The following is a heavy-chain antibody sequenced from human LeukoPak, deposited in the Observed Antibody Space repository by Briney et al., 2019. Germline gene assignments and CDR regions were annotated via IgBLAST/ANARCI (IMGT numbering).Heavy chain of an antibody. J-gene: IGHJ6*02. V-gene: IGHV3-48*01. CDR1: GFTFSSYS. D-gene: IGHD3-16*01. Sequence: PGGSLRLSCAASGFTFSSYSMSWVRQAPGKGLEWVSYISSSSSTIYYADSVKGRFTISRDNSKNTLYLQMNSLRAEDTAVYYCARNPTTFDYYGMDVWGQGTTVTVSS. CDR2: ISSSSSTI. CDR3: ARNPTTFDYYGMDV.